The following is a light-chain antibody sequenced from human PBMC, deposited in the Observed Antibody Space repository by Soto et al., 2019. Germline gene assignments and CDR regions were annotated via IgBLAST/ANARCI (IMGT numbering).Light chain of an antibody. V-gene: IGKV3-20*01. CDR3: QQYGSFWT. CDR2: GAS. CDR1: QSVSSSY. J-gene: IGKJ1*01. Sequence: EIVLTQSPGTLSLSPGERATLSCRASQSVSSSYLAWYQQKPGQAPRLLIYGASSRATGIPDRFSGSGSGKDFTLTISRLEPEDFAVYYCQQYGSFWTFGQGTKVDIK.